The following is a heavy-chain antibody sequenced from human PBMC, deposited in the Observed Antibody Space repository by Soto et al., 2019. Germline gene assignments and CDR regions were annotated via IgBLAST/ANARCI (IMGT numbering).Heavy chain of an antibody. V-gene: IGHV3-23*01. D-gene: IGHD2-15*01. J-gene: IGHJ4*02. CDR2: ISGGGETT. CDR3: AKDLSLNGGNTNGYYDY. CDR1: GFTFSNYA. Sequence: PGGSLRLSCAASGFTFSNYAMSRVRQAPGSGLECVSVISGGGETTYYANSVKGRFTISRDNSKNTLYLQMSSLRAEDTALYFCAKDLSLNGGNTNGYYDYWGQGTRVTVSS.